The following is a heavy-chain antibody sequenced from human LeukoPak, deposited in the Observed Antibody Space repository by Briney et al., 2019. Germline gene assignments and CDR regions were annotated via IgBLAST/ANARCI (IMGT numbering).Heavy chain of an antibody. J-gene: IGHJ5*02. Sequence: GGSLRLSCAASGFTFSSYAMHWVRQAPGKGLEWVAVISYDGSNKYYADSVKGRFTISRDNSKNTLYLQMNSLRAEDTAVYYCARDRRSPQLWLVGGNWFHPWGQGTLVTASS. CDR2: ISYDGSNK. CDR1: GFTFSSYA. D-gene: IGHD5-18*01. CDR3: ARDRRSPQLWLVGGNWFHP. V-gene: IGHV3-30-3*01.